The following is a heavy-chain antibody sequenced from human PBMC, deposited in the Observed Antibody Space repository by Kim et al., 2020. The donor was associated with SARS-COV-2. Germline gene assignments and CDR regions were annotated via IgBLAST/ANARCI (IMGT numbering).Heavy chain of an antibody. D-gene: IGHD6-19*01. V-gene: IGHV4-34*01. J-gene: IGHJ4*02. CDR3: ARGRGIAVAFVGYDY. Sequence: PSLKSRVTISVATSKHQFSLKLSSVTAADTAVYYCARGRGIAVAFVGYDYWGQGTLVTVSS.